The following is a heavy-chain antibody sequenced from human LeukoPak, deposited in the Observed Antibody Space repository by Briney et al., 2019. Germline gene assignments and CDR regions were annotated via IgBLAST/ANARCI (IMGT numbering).Heavy chain of an antibody. D-gene: IGHD3/OR15-3a*01. CDR3: ARDSGGLGGNWFDP. J-gene: IGHJ5*02. V-gene: IGHV1-69*13. Sequence: VASVKVSCKASGGTFSSYAISWVRQAPGQGLEWMGGIIPIFGTANYAQKFQGRVTITADESTSTAYMELSSLRSEDTAVYHCARDSGGLGGNWFDPWGQGTLVTVSS. CDR1: GGTFSSYA. CDR2: IIPIFGTA.